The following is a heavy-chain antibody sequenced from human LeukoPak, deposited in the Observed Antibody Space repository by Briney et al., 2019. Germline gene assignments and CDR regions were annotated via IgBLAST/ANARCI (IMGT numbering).Heavy chain of an antibody. D-gene: IGHD2-2*01. CDR2: FIPMVGVA. CDR3: ARINAVGVPVAIDAYYSYGMDV. Sequence: GASVKVSCKASGITFSKNCISWVRQAPGQGLEWMGRFIPMVGVAAYAQKFQGRITITEDRSANTAFMELSSLTSEDTAVYYCARINAVGVPVAIDAYYSYGMDVWGQGTAVAVSS. CDR1: GITFSKNC. J-gene: IGHJ6*02. V-gene: IGHV1-69*02.